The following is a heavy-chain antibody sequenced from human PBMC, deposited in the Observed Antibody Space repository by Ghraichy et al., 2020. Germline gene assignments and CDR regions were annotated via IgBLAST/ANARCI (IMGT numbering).Heavy chain of an antibody. J-gene: IGHJ6*02. CDR1: GGSIRSYY. V-gene: IGHV4-59*01. D-gene: IGHD3-16*01. Sequence: SETLSLTCTVSGGSIRSYYWSWIWQRPGKGLEWIGHISYSGSTNYNPSLKSRVTISVDTSKNQFSLKLSTVTAADTAIYYCARGPAKVTTGGFYDYYAMDVWGQGTTVTVSS. CDR2: ISYSGST. CDR3: ARGPAKVTTGGFYDYYAMDV.